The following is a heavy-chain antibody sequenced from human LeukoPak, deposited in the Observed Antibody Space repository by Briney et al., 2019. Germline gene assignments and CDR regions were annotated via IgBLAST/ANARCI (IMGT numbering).Heavy chain of an antibody. CDR2: IIPIFGTA. Sequence: ASVKVSCKASGGTFSSYAISWVRQAPGQGLEWMGGIIPIFGTANYAQKFQGRVTITADESTSTAYMELSSLRSEDTAVYYCAREGEYGSGSYMFDYWGQGTLVTVSS. CDR1: GGTFSSYA. V-gene: IGHV1-69*13. CDR3: AREGEYGSGSYMFDY. J-gene: IGHJ4*02. D-gene: IGHD3-10*01.